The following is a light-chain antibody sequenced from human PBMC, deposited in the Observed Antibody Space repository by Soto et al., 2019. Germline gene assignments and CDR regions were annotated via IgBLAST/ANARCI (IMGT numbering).Light chain of an antibody. CDR1: QSLGSD. J-gene: IGKJ1*01. V-gene: IGKV3-20*01. CDR3: QQYGSSQWT. CDR2: GAS. Sequence: EIVMTQSPATLSVSPGERVTLSCRASQSLGSDLAWYQQKPGQAPRLLIYGASSRATGIPDRFSGSGSGTDFTLTISRLEPEDFAVYYCQQYGSSQWTFGQGTKVDIK.